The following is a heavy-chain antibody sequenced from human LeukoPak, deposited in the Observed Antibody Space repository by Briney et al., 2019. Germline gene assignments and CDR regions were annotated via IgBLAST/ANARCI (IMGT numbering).Heavy chain of an antibody. D-gene: IGHD2-2*01. V-gene: IGHV1-2*04. CDR1: GYTFTGYY. CDR3: ARAGTSNDWFDP. CDR2: INPNSGGT. Sequence: GASVKVSCKASGYTFTGYYMHWVRQAPGQGFEWMGWINPNSGGTNYAQKFQGWVTMTRDTSISTAYMELSRLRSDDTAVYYCARAGTSNDWFDPWGQGTLVTVSS. J-gene: IGHJ5*02.